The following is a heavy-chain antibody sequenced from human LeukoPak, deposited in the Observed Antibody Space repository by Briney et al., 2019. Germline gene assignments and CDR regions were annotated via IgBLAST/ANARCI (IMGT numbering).Heavy chain of an antibody. D-gene: IGHD1-26*01. V-gene: IGHV4-34*01. CDR2: INHSGST. Sequence: SETLSLTCAVYGGSFSGYYWGWIRQPPGKGLEWIGEINHSGSTNYNPSLKSRVTISVDTSKNQFSLKLSSVTAADTAVYYCARRRVGATFSFDYWGQGTLVTVSS. CDR1: GGSFSGYY. J-gene: IGHJ4*02. CDR3: ARRRVGATFSFDY.